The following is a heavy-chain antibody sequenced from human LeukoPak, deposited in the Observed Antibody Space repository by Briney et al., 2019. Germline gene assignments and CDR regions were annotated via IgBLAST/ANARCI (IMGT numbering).Heavy chain of an antibody. CDR1: GFTFSSYW. Sequence: PGGSLRLSCAASGFTFSSYWMSWVRQAPGKGLEWVANIKQDGSEKYYVDSVKGRFTISRDNAKNSLYLQMNSLRAEDTAVYYCAKVAARYYFDYWGQGTLVTVSS. CDR2: IKQDGSEK. J-gene: IGHJ4*02. D-gene: IGHD6-13*01. V-gene: IGHV3-7*01. CDR3: AKVAARYYFDY.